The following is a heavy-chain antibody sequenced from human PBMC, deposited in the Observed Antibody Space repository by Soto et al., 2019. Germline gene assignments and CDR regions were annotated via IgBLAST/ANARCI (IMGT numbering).Heavy chain of an antibody. Sequence: PRQAVTISCTGSGCSFPSECIGWVRQMPGKGLEWMGSIYPADSDTRYSPSFQGQVTISADKSISTAYLQWSSLKASDTAMYYCARSRFRGGDRDRNHYYYGMDGWGQGTTVPVSS. CDR1: GCSFPSEC. CDR3: ARSRFRGGDRDRNHYYYGMDG. D-gene: IGHD2-21*02. V-gene: IGHV5-51*01. J-gene: IGHJ6*02. CDR2: IYPADSDT.